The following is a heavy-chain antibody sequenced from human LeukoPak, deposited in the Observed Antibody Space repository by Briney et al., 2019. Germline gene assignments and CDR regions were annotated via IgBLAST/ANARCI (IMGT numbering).Heavy chain of an antibody. V-gene: IGHV1-8*01. CDR2: MNPDTGDT. J-gene: IGHJ4*02. CDR1: GYTFTAYD. CDR3: TRGSLSGSSRDY. D-gene: IGHD1-26*01. Sequence: ASVNVSCKASGYTFTAYDINWVRQASGQGLEWMGWMNPDTGDTGFAQKFQGRVTMTRDRSIDTAYMELRGLTSEDTAVYYCTRGSLSGSSRDYWGQGTLLTVSS.